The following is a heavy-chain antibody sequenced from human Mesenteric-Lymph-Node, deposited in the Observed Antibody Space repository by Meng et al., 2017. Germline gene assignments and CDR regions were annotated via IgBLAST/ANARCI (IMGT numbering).Heavy chain of an antibody. J-gene: IGHJ6*02. V-gene: IGHV4-34*01. CDR1: GGSFSGYY. CDR2: INHSGST. D-gene: IGHD6-19*01. CDR3: ARGSIAVAGISYYYYYGMDV. Sequence: SETLSLTCAVYGGSFSGYYWSWIRQPPGKGLEWIGEINHSGSTNYNPSLKSRVTISVDTSKNQFSLKLSSVTAADTAVYYCARGSIAVAGISYYYYYGMDVWGQGTTVTVSS.